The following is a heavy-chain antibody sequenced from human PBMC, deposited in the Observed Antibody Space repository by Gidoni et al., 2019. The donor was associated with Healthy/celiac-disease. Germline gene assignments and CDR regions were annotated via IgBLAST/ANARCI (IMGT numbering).Heavy chain of an antibody. V-gene: IGHV1-46*03. CDR1: GYTFTSYY. Sequence: QVQLVQSGAEVKKPGASVKVSCKASGYTFTSYYMHWVRQAPGQGLEWMGIINPSGGSTSYAQKFQGRVTMTRDTSTSTVYMELSSLRSEDTAVYYCARVLGGYTHSSSWYLPDYWGQGTLVTVSS. CDR2: INPSGGST. CDR3: ARVLGGYTHSSSWYLPDY. J-gene: IGHJ4*02. D-gene: IGHD6-13*01.